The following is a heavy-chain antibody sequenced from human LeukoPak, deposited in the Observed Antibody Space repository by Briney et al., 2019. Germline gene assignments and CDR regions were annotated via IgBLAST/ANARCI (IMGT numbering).Heavy chain of an antibody. CDR2: MNPNSGNT. CDR1: GYTFTSYD. Sequence: ASVKVSCKASGYTFTSYDINWGRQATGQGIEWMGWMNPNSGNTGYAQKFQGRVTITRNTSISTAYMELSSLRSEDTAVYYCARGSDLRAYSNYVGFDYWGQGTLVTVPS. V-gene: IGHV1-8*03. J-gene: IGHJ4*02. CDR3: ARGSDLRAYSNYVGFDY. D-gene: IGHD4-11*01.